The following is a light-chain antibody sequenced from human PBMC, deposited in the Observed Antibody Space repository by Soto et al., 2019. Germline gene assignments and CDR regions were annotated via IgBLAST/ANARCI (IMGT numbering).Light chain of an antibody. CDR3: QQDYNLPWT. V-gene: IGKV3D-7*01. J-gene: IGKJ1*01. Sequence: PGERVTLSCRASQSVSSSYLTWYQQKPGQAPRLLIYGASTRATGIPARFSGSGSGTDFTLTISRLQPEDFSVYYCQQDYNLPWTFGQGTKVDIK. CDR2: GAS. CDR1: QSVSSSY.